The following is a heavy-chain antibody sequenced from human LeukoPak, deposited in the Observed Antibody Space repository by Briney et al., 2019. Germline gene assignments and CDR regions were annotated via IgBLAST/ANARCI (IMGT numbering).Heavy chain of an antibody. CDR2: IYYSGST. Sequence: SETLSLTCTVSGGSISSYYWSWIRQPPGKGLEWIGYIYYSGSTNYNPSLKSRVTISVDTSKNQFSLKLSSVTAADTAVYYCARRTTAAGISYWYFDLWGRGTLVTVSS. CDR1: GGSISSYY. D-gene: IGHD6-13*01. J-gene: IGHJ2*01. CDR3: ARRTTAAGISYWYFDL. V-gene: IGHV4-59*01.